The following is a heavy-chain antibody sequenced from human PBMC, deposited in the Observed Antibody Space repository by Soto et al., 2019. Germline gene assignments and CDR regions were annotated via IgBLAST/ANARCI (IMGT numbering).Heavy chain of an antibody. Sequence: GXSLRPPCEASGSTFSSCPMACFRQVPGKGLEWLAVVTPDGSLYPYGDSVKGRFSISRDNSRKTLYLQMNSLRPEDTAVYYCVKDRSDTWSFDYWGQGTLVTVS. CDR3: VKDRSDTWSFDY. J-gene: IGHJ4*02. D-gene: IGHD2-8*02. CDR1: GSTFSSCP. V-gene: IGHV3-30*18. CDR2: VTPDGSLY.